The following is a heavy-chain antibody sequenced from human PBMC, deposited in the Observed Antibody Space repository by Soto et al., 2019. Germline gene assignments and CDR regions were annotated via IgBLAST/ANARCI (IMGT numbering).Heavy chain of an antibody. CDR3: ARRGAYCSGGTCYHFDY. V-gene: IGHV1-18*04. CDR2: ISTYNGNT. CDR1: GYTFTTYG. D-gene: IGHD2-15*01. Sequence: QVHLVQSGAEVKKPGASVKVSCKASGYTFTTYGISWVRQAPGQGLEWMGWISTYNGNTNYEQKLQGRVTLTTDTLTSTAYMELRSLRSDVTAVHYCARRGAYCSGGTCYHFDYWGQGTLVTVSS. J-gene: IGHJ4*02.